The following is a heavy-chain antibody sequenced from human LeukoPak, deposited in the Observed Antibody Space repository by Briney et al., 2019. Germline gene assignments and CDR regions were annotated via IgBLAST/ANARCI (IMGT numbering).Heavy chain of an antibody. J-gene: IGHJ3*02. V-gene: IGHV4-59*01. CDR1: GGSISSYY. CDR2: IYYSGST. CDR3: AREGDAFDI. Sequence: SETLSLACTVSGGSISSYYWSWIRQPPGKGLEWIGYIYYSGSTNYNPSLKSRVTISVDTSKNQFSLKLSSVTAADTAVYYCAREGDAFDIWGQGTMVTVSS.